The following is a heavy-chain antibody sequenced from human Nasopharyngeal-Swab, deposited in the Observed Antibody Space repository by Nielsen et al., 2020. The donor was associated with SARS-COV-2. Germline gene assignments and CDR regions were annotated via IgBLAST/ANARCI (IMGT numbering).Heavy chain of an antibody. V-gene: IGHV3-53*01. CDR2: IYSGGST. D-gene: IGHD3-9*01. Sequence: WIRQPPGKGLEWVSVIYSGGSTYYAGSVKGRFTISRDNSKNTLYLQMNSLRAEDTAVYYCARDPPQYDILTGYSPGGMDVWGQGTTVTVSS. J-gene: IGHJ6*02. CDR3: ARDPPQYDILTGYSPGGMDV.